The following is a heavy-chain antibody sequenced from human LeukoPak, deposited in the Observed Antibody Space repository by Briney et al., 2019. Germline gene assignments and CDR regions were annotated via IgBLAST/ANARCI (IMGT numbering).Heavy chain of an antibody. D-gene: IGHD3-3*01. V-gene: IGHV1-8*03. CDR1: GCTFTSYD. Sequence: ASVKVSCKASGCTFTSYDINWVRQATGQGLEWVGWMNPNSGNTGYAQKFQGRVTITRNTSISTAYMELSSLRSEDTAVYYCARAHDFWSGYSALYYFDYWGQETLVTVSS. CDR2: MNPNSGNT. CDR3: ARAHDFWSGYSALYYFDY. J-gene: IGHJ4*02.